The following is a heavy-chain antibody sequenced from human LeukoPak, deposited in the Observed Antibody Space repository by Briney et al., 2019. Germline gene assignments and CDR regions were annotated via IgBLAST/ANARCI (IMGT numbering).Heavy chain of an antibody. D-gene: IGHD2-2*01. V-gene: IGHV1-46*01. Sequence: ASVKLSCKASGYTFTSYYMHWVRQAPGQGLEWMGIINPSGGSTSYAQKFQGRVAMTRDTSTNTVYMELSSLRSEDTAVYYCARDADPVGIVPAATPDYWGQGTLVTVSS. CDR1: GYTFTSYY. CDR2: INPSGGST. J-gene: IGHJ4*02. CDR3: ARDADPVGIVPAATPDY.